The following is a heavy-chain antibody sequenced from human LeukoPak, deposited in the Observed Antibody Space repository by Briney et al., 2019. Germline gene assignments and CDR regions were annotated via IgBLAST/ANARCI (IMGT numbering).Heavy chain of an antibody. J-gene: IGHJ4*02. V-gene: IGHV3-30*04. CDR1: GFTFSSYA. CDR2: ISYDGSNK. D-gene: IGHD2-21*02. CDR3: ARVSAKYCGGDCYSGPFDY. Sequence: PGGSLRLSCAASGFTFSSYAMHWVRPAPGKGLEWVAVISYDGSNKYYADSVKGRFTISRDNSKNTLYLQMNSLRAEDTAVYYCARVSAKYCGGDCYSGPFDYWGQGTLVTVSS.